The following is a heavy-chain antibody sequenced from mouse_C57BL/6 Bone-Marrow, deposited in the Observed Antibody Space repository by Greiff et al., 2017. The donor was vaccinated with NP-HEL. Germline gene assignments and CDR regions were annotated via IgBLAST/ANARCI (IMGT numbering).Heavy chain of an antibody. Sequence: EVQGVESGGGLVKPGGSLKLSCAASGFTFSDYGMHWVRQAPEKGLEWVAYISSGSSTIYYADTVKGRFTISRDNAKNTLFLQMTSLRSEDTAMYYCARDYYGSSFYWYFEVWGTGTTVTVSS. CDR3: ARDYYGSSFYWYFEV. CDR1: GFTFSDYG. J-gene: IGHJ1*03. V-gene: IGHV5-17*01. D-gene: IGHD1-1*01. CDR2: ISSGSSTI.